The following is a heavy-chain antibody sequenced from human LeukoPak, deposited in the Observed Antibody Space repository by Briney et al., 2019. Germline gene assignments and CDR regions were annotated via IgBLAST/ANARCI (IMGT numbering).Heavy chain of an antibody. J-gene: IGHJ5*02. CDR2: MNPNSVNT. CDR3: ARSRVVSSFRIVGATNVNWFAP. V-gene: IGHV1-8*01. D-gene: IGHD1-26*01. Sequence: ASVKVSCKASGYTFTSYDINWVTQATGQGLEWRGWMNPNSVNTGYAQKLHGRVTMTRHTAISTAYLELSRLRSEDTAVYYCARSRVVSSFRIVGATNVNWFAPWGQRPLVTVSS. CDR1: GYTFTSYD.